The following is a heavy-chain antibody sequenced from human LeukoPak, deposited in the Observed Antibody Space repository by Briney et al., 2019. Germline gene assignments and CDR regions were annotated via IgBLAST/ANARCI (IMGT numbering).Heavy chain of an antibody. CDR1: GGSISSSSYY. Sequence: SETLSLTCTVSGGSISSSSYYWGWIRQPPGKGLEWIGSIYYSGSTYYNPSLKSRVTISVDTSKNQFSLKLSSVTAADTAVYYCARGTQIYDYVWGSYRYGNWFDPWGQGTLVTVSS. CDR2: IYYSGST. J-gene: IGHJ5*02. D-gene: IGHD3-16*02. CDR3: ARGTQIYDYVWGSYRYGNWFDP. V-gene: IGHV4-39*07.